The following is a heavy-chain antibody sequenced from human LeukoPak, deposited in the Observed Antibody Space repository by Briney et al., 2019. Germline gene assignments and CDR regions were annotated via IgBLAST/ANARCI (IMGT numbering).Heavy chain of an antibody. CDR2: ISAYNGNT. CDR3: ARAAGNYDILTGYTSSAFDI. D-gene: IGHD3-9*01. V-gene: IGHV1-18*04. Sequence: EASVKVSCKASGYTFTSYGISWVRQAPGQGLEWMGWISAYNGNTNYAQKLQGRVTMTTDTSTSTVYMELRSLRSDDTAVYYCARAAGNYDILTGYTSSAFDIWGQGTMVTVSS. J-gene: IGHJ3*02. CDR1: GYTFTSYG.